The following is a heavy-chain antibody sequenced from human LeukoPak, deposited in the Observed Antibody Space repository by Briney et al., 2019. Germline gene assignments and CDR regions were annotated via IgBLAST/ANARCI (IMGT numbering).Heavy chain of an antibody. V-gene: IGHV3-30*04. J-gene: IGHJ6*04. CDR2: ISYDGSNK. CDR1: GFTFSSYA. CDR3: ARGDRPTAAYYYGMDV. D-gene: IGHD2-21*02. Sequence: GGSLRLSCAASGFTFSSYAMHWVRQAPGKGLEGVAVISYDGSNKYYADSVKGRFTISRDNSKNTLYLQMNSLRAEDTAVYYCARGDRPTAAYYYGMDVWGKGTTVTVSS.